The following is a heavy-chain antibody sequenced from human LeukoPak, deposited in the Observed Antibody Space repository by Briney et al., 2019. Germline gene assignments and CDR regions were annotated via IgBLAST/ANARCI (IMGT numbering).Heavy chain of an antibody. J-gene: IGHJ5*02. D-gene: IGHD6-6*01. CDR1: GGSISSHY. CDR2: IYYSGST. CDR3: ARDTVYSSSSSWFDP. Sequence: SETLSLTCTVSGGSISSHYWSWIRQPPGKGLEWIGYIYYSGSTNYNPSLKSRVTISVDTSKNQFSLKLSSVTAADTAVYYCARDTVYSSSSSWFDPWGQGTLVTVSS. V-gene: IGHV4-59*11.